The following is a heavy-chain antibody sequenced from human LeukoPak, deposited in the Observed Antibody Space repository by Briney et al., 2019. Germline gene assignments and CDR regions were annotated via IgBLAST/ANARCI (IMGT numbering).Heavy chain of an antibody. J-gene: IGHJ5*02. V-gene: IGHV4-61*02. CDR2: IYTSGST. Sequence: PSETLSLTCTVSGGSISSGSYYWSWIRQPAGKGLEWIGRIYTSGSTNYNPSLKSRVTISVDTSKNQFSLKLSSVTAADTAVYYCARELSRGYNWFGPWGQGTLVTVSS. CDR1: GGSISSGSYY. D-gene: IGHD3-10*01. CDR3: ARELSRGYNWFGP.